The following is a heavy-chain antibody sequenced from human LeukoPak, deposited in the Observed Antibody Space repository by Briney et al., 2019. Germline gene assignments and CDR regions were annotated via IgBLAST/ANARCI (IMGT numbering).Heavy chain of an antibody. CDR2: ISSSSSYI. D-gene: IGHD2-2*01. V-gene: IGHV3-21*01. Sequence: PGGSLRLSCAASGFTFSSYWMSWVRQAPGKGLEWVSSISSSSSYIYYADSVKGRFTISRDNAKNSLYLQMNSLRAEDTAVYYCARTRYCSSTSCLDNFDYWGQGTLVTVSS. J-gene: IGHJ4*02. CDR3: ARTRYCSSTSCLDNFDY. CDR1: GFTFSSYW.